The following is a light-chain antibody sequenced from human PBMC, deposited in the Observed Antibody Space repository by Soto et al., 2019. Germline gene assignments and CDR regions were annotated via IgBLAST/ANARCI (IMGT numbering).Light chain of an antibody. Sequence: QSALTQPASVSGSPGQSITLSCTGTSSDIGGYDYVSWYQRHPGKAPKLIIYDVNNRPSGVSNRFSGSKSGNTASLTISGLQADDEADYYCTSYAGGSSHVVFGGGTKLTVL. CDR3: TSYAGGSSHVV. CDR1: SSDIGGYDY. V-gene: IGLV2-14*01. J-gene: IGLJ2*01. CDR2: DVN.